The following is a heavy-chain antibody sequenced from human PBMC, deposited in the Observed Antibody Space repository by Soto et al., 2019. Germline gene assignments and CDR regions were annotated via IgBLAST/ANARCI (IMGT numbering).Heavy chain of an antibody. CDR1: GGSFIGYY. CDR2: INHSGST. Sequence: PSETLSLTCAVYGGSFIGYYWSWIRQPPGKGLEWIGEINHSGSTNYNPSLKSRVTISVDTSKNQFSLKLSSVTAADTAVYYCARGIVAAAGTHYYYYGMDVWGQGTTVTVSS. V-gene: IGHV4-34*01. CDR3: ARGIVAAAGTHYYYYGMDV. D-gene: IGHD6-13*01. J-gene: IGHJ6*02.